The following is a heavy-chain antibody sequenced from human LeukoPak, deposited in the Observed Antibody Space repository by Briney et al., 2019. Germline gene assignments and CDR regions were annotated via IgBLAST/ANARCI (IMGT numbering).Heavy chain of an antibody. V-gene: IGHV3-11*04. CDR1: GFTFSGYY. D-gene: IGHD3-16*01. CDR3: ARFGTTSLGY. Sequence: GGSLRLSCAASGFTFSGYYMSWIRQAPGKGLEWVSNIIPNGNAVNYADSVKGRVTMSRDNAKNSLYLQMCCLRAEDTAVYYCARFGTTSLGYWGQGTLVTVSS. CDR2: IIPNGNAV. J-gene: IGHJ4*02.